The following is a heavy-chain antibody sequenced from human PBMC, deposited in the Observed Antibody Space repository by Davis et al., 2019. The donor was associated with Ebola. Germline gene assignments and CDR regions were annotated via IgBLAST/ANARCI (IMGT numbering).Heavy chain of an antibody. Sequence: GESLKISCVASGFTFNSQVFSWVRQAPGKALEWVSTVSYIADNAYYADSAKGRFTISRDNAKNTVYLQMNSLRVEDTAVYYCAKDISPHNGVIVTQVDSWGQGTLVTVSS. CDR3: AKDISPHNGVIVTQVDS. V-gene: IGHV3-23*01. J-gene: IGHJ4*02. D-gene: IGHD1-1*01. CDR2: VSYIADNA. CDR1: GFTFNSQV.